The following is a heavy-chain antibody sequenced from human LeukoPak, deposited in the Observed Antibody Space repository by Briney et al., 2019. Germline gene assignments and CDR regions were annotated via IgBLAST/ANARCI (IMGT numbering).Heavy chain of an antibody. CDR3: ASAGYCSSTSCYPAYYYYYMDV. J-gene: IGHJ6*03. CDR2: IYTSGST. Sequence: PSETLSLTCSVSGGSISSGSYYWSWIRQPAGKGLEWIGRIYTSGSTNYNPSLKSRVTISVDTSKNQFSLKLSSVTAADTAVYYCASAGYCSSTSCYPAYYYYYMDVWGKGATVTVSS. CDR1: GGSISSGSYY. D-gene: IGHD2-2*03. V-gene: IGHV4-61*02.